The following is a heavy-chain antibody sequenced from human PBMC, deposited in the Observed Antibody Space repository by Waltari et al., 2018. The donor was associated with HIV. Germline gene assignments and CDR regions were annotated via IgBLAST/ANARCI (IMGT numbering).Heavy chain of an antibody. J-gene: IGHJ5*02. D-gene: IGHD3-22*01. CDR3: ARDLKYYDSSGYYSNWFDP. CDR2: IIPIFGTA. V-gene: IGHV1-69*01. CDR1: GGTFSSYA. Sequence: QVQLVQSGAEVKKPGSSVKVSCKASGGTFSSYAISWVRQAPGQGLEWMGGIIPIFGTANYAQKCQGRVTITADESTSTAYMELSSLRSEDTAVYYCARDLKYYDSSGYYSNWFDPWGQGTLVTVSS.